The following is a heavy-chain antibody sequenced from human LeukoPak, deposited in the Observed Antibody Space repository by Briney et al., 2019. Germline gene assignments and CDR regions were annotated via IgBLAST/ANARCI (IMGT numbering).Heavy chain of an antibody. V-gene: IGHV6-1*01. Sequence: SQTLSLTCAISGDSVSSNSTAWNWIRQSPSRGLEWLGRTYYRSKWYNDYTVSVKSRIAFNPDTSKNQFSLHLNSVTPEDTAVYYCARKRLSADSFDIWGQGTLVTVSS. CDR1: GDSVSSNSTA. CDR3: ARKRLSADSFDI. D-gene: IGHD4/OR15-4a*01. J-gene: IGHJ3*02. CDR2: TYYRSKWYN.